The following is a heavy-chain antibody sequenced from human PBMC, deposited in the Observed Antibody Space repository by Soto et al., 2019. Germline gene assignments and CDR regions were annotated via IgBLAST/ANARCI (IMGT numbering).Heavy chain of an antibody. J-gene: IGHJ6*02. CDR2: IYYSGST. D-gene: IGHD2-2*01. CDR3: SRCRFPSTRDHRARGYYYGMDV. CDR1: GGSISSGGYY. Sequence: SETLSLTRTVSGGSISSGGYYWSWIRQHPWKGLEWIGYIYYSGSTYYNPSLKSRVTISVDTSKNQFSLKLSSVTAADTAVYYWSRCRFPSTRDHRARGYYYGMDVWGQGPTVTVSS. V-gene: IGHV4-31*03.